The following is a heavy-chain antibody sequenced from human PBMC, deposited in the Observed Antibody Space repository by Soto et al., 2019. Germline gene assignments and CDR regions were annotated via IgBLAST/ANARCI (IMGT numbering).Heavy chain of an antibody. Sequence: EVPLVESGGGLVQPGGSLRLSCAASGFTVSSNYMSWVRQAPGKGLEWVSVIYSGGSTYYADSVKGRFTISRDNSKNTLYLQMNSLRAEDTAVYYCAGSYGGNSEGAFDIWGQGTMVTVSS. CDR3: AGSYGGNSEGAFDI. V-gene: IGHV3-66*01. D-gene: IGHD4-17*01. CDR2: IYSGGST. J-gene: IGHJ3*02. CDR1: GFTVSSNY.